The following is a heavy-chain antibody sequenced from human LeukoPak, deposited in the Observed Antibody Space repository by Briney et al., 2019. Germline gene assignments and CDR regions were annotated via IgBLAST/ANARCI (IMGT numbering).Heavy chain of an antibody. D-gene: IGHD6-19*01. CDR1: GGSISSGSYY. CDR3: ARSVGWSYGLDP. CDR2: IYSSGGT. Sequence: SQTLSLTCTVSGGSISSGSYYWSWIRQPAGKGLEWIGRIYSSGGTNYNPSLRSRVTISVDTSKNQFSLKLTSVTAADTAVYYCARSVGWSYGLDPWGQGTLVTVSS. V-gene: IGHV4-61*02. J-gene: IGHJ5*02.